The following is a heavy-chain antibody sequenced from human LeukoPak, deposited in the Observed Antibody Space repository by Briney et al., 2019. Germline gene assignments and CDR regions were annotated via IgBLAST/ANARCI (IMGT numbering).Heavy chain of an antibody. Sequence: ASVKVSCKASGYTFTGYYIHWVRQAPGQGLEWMGWINPNSGDTNYAQRFQGRVTMTRDTSIRTAYMEMTRLTSDDTAMYYCTRDGQWGTDYWSRGTLVTVSS. CDR1: GYTFTGYY. D-gene: IGHD6-19*01. J-gene: IGHJ4*02. V-gene: IGHV1-2*02. CDR3: TRDGQWGTDY. CDR2: INPNSGDT.